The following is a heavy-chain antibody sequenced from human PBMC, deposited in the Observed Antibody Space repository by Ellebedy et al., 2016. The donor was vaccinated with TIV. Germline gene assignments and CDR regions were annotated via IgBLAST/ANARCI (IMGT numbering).Heavy chain of an antibody. CDR3: ARGGSTRPDY. V-gene: IGHV3-74*01. CDR1: GFTFSSYW. CDR2: INSDGSST. J-gene: IGHJ4*02. D-gene: IGHD3-16*01. Sequence: GGSLRLXCAATGFTFSSYWMYWVRQAPGKGLVWVSGINSDGSSTIYADSVKGRFTISRDSAKNTLYLQMDSLRAEDTAVYYCARGGSTRPDYWGQGTLVTVSS.